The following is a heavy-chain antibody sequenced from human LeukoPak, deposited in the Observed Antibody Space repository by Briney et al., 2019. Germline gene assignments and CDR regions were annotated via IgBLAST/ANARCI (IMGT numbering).Heavy chain of an antibody. CDR1: GGSFSGYY. Sequence: SETLSLTCAVYGGSFSGYYWSWIRQPPGKGLEWIGEINHSGSTNYNPSLKSRVTISVDTSENQFSLKLSSVTAADTAVYYCARRERWLQFVDYWGQGTLVTVSS. CDR2: INHSGST. J-gene: IGHJ4*02. CDR3: ARRERWLQFVDY. D-gene: IGHD5-24*01. V-gene: IGHV4-34*01.